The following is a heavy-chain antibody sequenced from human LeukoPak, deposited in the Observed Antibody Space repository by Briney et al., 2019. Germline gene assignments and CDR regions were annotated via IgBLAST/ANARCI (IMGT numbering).Heavy chain of an antibody. CDR1: GGSISSGGYS. J-gene: IGHJ4*02. D-gene: IGHD3-10*01. Sequence: PSQTLSLTCAVSGGSISSGGYSWSWIRQPPGKGLEWIGYIYHSGSTYYNPSLKSRVTISVDRSKNQFSLKLISVTAADTAVYYCARVYCSGSYHFDYWGQGTLVTVSS. CDR3: ARVYCSGSYHFDY. V-gene: IGHV4-30-2*01. CDR2: IYHSGST.